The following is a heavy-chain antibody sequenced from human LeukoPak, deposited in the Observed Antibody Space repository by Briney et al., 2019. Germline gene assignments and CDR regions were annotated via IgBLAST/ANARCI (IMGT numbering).Heavy chain of an antibody. V-gene: IGHV1-2*02. CDR1: GYTFTGYY. CDR3: ASAIDYGGNSANGGFDY. D-gene: IGHD4-23*01. Sequence: ASVKVSCKASGYTFTGYYMHWVRQAPGQGLEWMGWINPNSGGTNYAQKFQGRVTMTRDTSISTAYMELSRLRSDDTAVYYCASAIDYGGNSANGGFDYWGRGTLVTVSS. J-gene: IGHJ4*02. CDR2: INPNSGGT.